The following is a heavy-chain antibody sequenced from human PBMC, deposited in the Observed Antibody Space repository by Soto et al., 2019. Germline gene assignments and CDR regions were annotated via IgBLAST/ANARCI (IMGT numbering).Heavy chain of an antibody. D-gene: IGHD3-22*01. CDR1: GGSFSGYY. J-gene: IGHJ4*02. V-gene: IGHV4-34*01. CDR3: ARGCSISGYYSFYYFDY. CDR2: INHSGST. Sequence: SETLSLTCAVYGGSFSGYYWSWIRQPPGKGLEWIGEINHSGSTNYNPSLKSRVTISVDTSKNQFSLKLSSVTAADTAAYYCARGCSISGYYSFYYFDYWGQGTLVTVSS.